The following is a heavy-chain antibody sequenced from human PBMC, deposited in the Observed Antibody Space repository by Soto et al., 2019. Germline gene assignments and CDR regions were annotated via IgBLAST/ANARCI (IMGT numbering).Heavy chain of an antibody. CDR3: ARGNPLNYAGFDV. CDR1: GYTFSDFD. V-gene: IGHV1-8*01. Sequence: QAHLEQSGAEVKRPGASVKVSCKASGYTFSDFDINWLRQAAGQGPEWMGWMNAKSGDTFSAQRFQGKFNMTWDTSLSTAYMEVGSLTSDDAAIYYCARGNPLNYAGFDVWGQGTTVAVSS. CDR2: MNAKSGDT. D-gene: IGHD3-16*01. J-gene: IGHJ6*02.